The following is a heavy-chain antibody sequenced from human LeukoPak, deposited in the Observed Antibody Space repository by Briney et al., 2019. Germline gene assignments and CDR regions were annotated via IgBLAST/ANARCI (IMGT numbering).Heavy chain of an antibody. D-gene: IGHD2-15*01. J-gene: IGHJ4*02. Sequence: ASVKVSCKASGYTFTSYDINWVRQATGQGLEWMGWMNPNSGNTGYAQKFQGRVTVTRDTSISTAYMELSSLRSEDTAVYYCARDIYCSDGSCYRFNFDYWGQGTLVTVSS. V-gene: IGHV1-8*03. CDR1: GYTFTSYD. CDR3: ARDIYCSDGSCYRFNFDY. CDR2: MNPNSGNT.